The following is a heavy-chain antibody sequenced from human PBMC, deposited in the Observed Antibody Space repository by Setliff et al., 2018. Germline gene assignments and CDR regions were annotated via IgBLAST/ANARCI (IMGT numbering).Heavy chain of an antibody. CDR1: GYSFTDYG. Sequence: ASVKVSCKASGYSFTDYGIAWVRQAPGQGLEWIGWISSYNGKAYYAQKFQGRVTLTTDTSAGTAYMELRSLESDDTAVYYCSRLVRYCTATTCQRLSGGEYWGQGTLVTVSS. CDR2: ISSYNGKA. V-gene: IGHV1-18*01. CDR3: SRLVRYCTATTCQRLSGGEY. D-gene: IGHD2-8*02. J-gene: IGHJ4*02.